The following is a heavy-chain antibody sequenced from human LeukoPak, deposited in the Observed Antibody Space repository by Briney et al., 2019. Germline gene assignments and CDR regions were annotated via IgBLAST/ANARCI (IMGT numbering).Heavy chain of an antibody. CDR2: IYYSGST. J-gene: IGHJ4*02. Sequence: SETLSLTCTVSGGSISSSSYYWGWIRQPPGKGLEWIGSIYYSGSTYYNPSLKSRVTMSVDMSTNQNSLKLSSVTAADTAVYYCARGSGGDGSGSLWGRGTLVTVSS. D-gene: IGHD3-10*01. V-gene: IGHV4-39*07. CDR3: ARGSGGDGSGSL. CDR1: GGSISSSSYY.